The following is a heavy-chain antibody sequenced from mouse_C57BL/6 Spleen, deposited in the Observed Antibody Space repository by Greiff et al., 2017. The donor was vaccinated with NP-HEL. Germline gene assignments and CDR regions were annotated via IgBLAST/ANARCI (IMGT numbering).Heavy chain of an antibody. V-gene: IGHV1-80*01. CDR2: IYPGDGDT. D-gene: IGHD1-1*01. CDR1: GYAFSSYW. CDR3: ARGGLDYYGSSSYFDV. J-gene: IGHJ1*03. Sequence: VQLQQSGAELVKPGASVKISCKASGYAFSSYWMNWVKQRPGKGLEWIGQIYPGDGDTNYNGKFKGKATLTADKSSSTASMQLSSLTSEDSAVYFCARGGLDYYGSSSYFDVWGTGTTVTVSS.